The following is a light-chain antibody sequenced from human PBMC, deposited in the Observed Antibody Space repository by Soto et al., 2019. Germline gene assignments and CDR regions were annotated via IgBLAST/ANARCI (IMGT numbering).Light chain of an antibody. CDR2: AAC. Sequence: LTQSPGTLSLSPGGEATLSCRASQSVTSNYLAWYQQKPGQAPRLLIYAACIRATDFPARFSGSGSGTEFTLTISGLQSDDFAVYFCQQYNNWHSWTFGTGTKVDIK. V-gene: IGKV3-15*01. J-gene: IGKJ1*01. CDR3: QQYNNWHSWT. CDR1: QSVTSN.